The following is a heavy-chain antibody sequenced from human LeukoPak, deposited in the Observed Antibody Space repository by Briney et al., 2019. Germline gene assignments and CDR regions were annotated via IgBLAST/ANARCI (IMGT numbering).Heavy chain of an antibody. Sequence: PSETLSLTCTVSGGSISSYYWSWIRQPAGKGLEWIGRIYTSGSTNYNPSLKSRVTMSVDTSKNQFSLKLSSVTAADTAVYYCAREDYDILTGYYPYYYMDVWGKGTTVTVSS. CDR1: GGSISSYY. V-gene: IGHV4-4*07. CDR2: IYTSGST. J-gene: IGHJ6*03. D-gene: IGHD3-9*01. CDR3: AREDYDILTGYYPYYYMDV.